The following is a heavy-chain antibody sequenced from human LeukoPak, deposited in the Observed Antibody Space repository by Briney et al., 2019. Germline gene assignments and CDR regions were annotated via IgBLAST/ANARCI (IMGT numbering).Heavy chain of an antibody. D-gene: IGHD3-22*01. J-gene: IGHJ4*02. CDR3: AKTGYDSSGYYGAFDY. CDR1: GFTLSSYA. CDR2: VSVSGNT. Sequence: GGSLRLSCAASGFTLSSYAMSWVRQGPGKGLEWVSAVSVSGNTYHADSVKGRFTISRDSYKNTLYLQMNSLRAEDAAVYYCAKTGYDSSGYYGAFDYWGQGTLVTVSS. V-gene: IGHV3-23*01.